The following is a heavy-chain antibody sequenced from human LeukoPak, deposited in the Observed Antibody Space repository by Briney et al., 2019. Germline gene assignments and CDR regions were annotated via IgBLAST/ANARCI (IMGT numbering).Heavy chain of an antibody. CDR1: GFTFSSYS. D-gene: IGHD2-15*01. CDR3: AKAGDCSGGSCYDTT. CDR2: ISSSSSYI. J-gene: IGHJ4*02. V-gene: IGHV3-21*04. Sequence: GGSLRLSCAASGFTFSSYSMNWVRQAPGKGLEWVSSISSSSSYIYYADSVKGRFTISRDNSKNTLYLQMNSLRAEDTAVYYCAKAGDCSGGSCYDTTWGQGTLVTVSS.